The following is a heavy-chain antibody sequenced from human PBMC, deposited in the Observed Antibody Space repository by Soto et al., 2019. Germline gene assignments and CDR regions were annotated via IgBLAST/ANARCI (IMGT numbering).Heavy chain of an antibody. D-gene: IGHD3-3*01. J-gene: IGHJ6*02. V-gene: IGHV1-24*01. CDR2: FDPEDGET. CDR3: ATASYYDFWSGSKAGMDV. CDR1: GCTLTELS. Sequence: ASVKVSCKVSGCTLTELSMHWVRQAPGKGREWMGGFDPEDGETIYAQKFQGRVTMTEDTSTDTAYMELSSLRSEDTAVYYCATASYYDFWSGSKAGMDVWGQGTRVTFSS.